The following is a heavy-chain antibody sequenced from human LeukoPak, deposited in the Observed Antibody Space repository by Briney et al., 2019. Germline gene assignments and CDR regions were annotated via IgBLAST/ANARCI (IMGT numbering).Heavy chain of an antibody. CDR3: TRQTYSGYETGY. D-gene: IGHD5-12*01. CDR1: GYTFSNYW. Sequence: GESLKISCKGSGYTFSNYWIGWVRQMPGKGLEWMGIIFPADSDTRYSPSFQGQVTISADKSITTAYLQWSSLKASDTAMYYCTRQTYSGYETGYWGQGTLVTVSS. CDR2: IFPADSDT. J-gene: IGHJ4*02. V-gene: IGHV5-51*01.